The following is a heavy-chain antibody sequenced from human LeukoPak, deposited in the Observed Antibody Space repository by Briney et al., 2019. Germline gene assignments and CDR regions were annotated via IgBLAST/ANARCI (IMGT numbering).Heavy chain of an antibody. CDR3: ARRPTTNFDF. CDR2: IYPDDSDA. V-gene: IGHV5-51*01. CDR1: GYKFSNYW. Sequence: GESLKISCKASGYKFSNYWIAWVRQMPGKGLEWMGTIYPDDSDARYSPSFQGQVTLSVGKSVTTAYLQWSSLKASDTAIYYCARRPTTNFDFWGQGTLVTVSS. J-gene: IGHJ4*02. D-gene: IGHD1-26*01.